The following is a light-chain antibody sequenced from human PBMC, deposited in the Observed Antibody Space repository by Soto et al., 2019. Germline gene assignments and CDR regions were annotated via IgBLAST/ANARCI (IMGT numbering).Light chain of an antibody. CDR3: QTWGTGMV. CDR2: VNSDGSH. J-gene: IGLJ3*02. V-gene: IGLV4-69*01. CDR1: SGHSSYA. Sequence: QPVLTQSPSASASLGASVKLTCTLSSGHSSYAIAWHQQQPEKGPRYLMNVNSDGSHTKGDGIPDRFSGSSSGAERYLTISSLQSEDEADYYCQTWGTGMVFGGGTKLTV.